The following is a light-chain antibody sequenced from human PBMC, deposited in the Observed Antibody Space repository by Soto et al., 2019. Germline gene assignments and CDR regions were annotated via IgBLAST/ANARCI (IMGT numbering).Light chain of an antibody. Sequence: EIVMTQSPATLSVSPGERATLSCRASQSVSGNLAWYQQKPGQAPRLLIYGASTRATGIPARFSGSGSGTEFTLTISSLQSEDFAVYHCQQYNNWPQTFGQGTKVEIK. CDR3: QQYNNWPQT. V-gene: IGKV3-15*01. CDR2: GAS. J-gene: IGKJ1*01. CDR1: QSVSGN.